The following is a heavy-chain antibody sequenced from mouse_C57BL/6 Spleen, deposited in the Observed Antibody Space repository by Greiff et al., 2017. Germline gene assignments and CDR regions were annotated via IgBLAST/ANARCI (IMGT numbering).Heavy chain of an antibody. CDR3: ARPPAVSNWYFDV. J-gene: IGHJ1*03. V-gene: IGHV5-17*01. CDR2: ISSGSSTS. Sequence: EVKLVESGGGLVKPGGSLKLSCAASGFTFSDYVMHWVRQAPEKGLEWVAYISSGSSTSYYADTVKGRFTISRDNAKNTLFLQMTSLRSEDTAMYYCARPPAVSNWYFDVWGTGTTVTVSS. CDR1: GFTFSDYV.